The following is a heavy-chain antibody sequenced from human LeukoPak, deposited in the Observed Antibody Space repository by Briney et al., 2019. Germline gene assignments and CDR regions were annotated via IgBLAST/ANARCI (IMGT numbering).Heavy chain of an antibody. J-gene: IGHJ6*02. CDR1: GGSISSHY. Sequence: PSETLSLTCTVSGGSISSHYWSWIRQPPGKGLEWIGYIYYSGSTNYNPSLKSRVTISVDTSKNQFSLKLSSVTAADTAVYYCARDGLSSWYLVNYYYYGMDVWGQGTTVTVSS. CDR2: IYYSGST. CDR3: ARDGLSSWYLVNYYYYGMDV. V-gene: IGHV4-59*11. D-gene: IGHD6-13*01.